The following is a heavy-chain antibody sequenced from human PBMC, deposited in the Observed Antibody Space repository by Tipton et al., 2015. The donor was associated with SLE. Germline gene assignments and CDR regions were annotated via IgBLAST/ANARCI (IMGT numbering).Heavy chain of an antibody. D-gene: IGHD6-19*01. Sequence: TLSLTCTVSGGSISSGGYYWSWIRQPPGKGLEWIGEINHSGSTNYNPSLKSRVTISVDTSKNQFSLKLSSVTAADTAVYYCARFIAVAGIAEYFQHWGQGTLVTVSS. V-gene: IGHV4-39*07. CDR2: INHSGST. CDR1: GGSISSGGYY. CDR3: ARFIAVAGIAEYFQH. J-gene: IGHJ1*01.